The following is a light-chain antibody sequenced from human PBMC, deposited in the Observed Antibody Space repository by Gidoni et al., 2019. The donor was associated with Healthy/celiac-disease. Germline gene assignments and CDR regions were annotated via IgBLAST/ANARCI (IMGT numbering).Light chain of an antibody. Sequence: SYELTQPPSVSVSPGQTARITCSGDALPKQYAYWYPQKPGQAPVLVIYKDSERPSGIPERFSGSSSGTTVTLTISGVQAEDEADYYCQSADSSGTYPSVVFGGGTKLTVL. J-gene: IGLJ2*01. CDR2: KDS. CDR1: ALPKQY. V-gene: IGLV3-25*03. CDR3: QSADSSGTYPSVV.